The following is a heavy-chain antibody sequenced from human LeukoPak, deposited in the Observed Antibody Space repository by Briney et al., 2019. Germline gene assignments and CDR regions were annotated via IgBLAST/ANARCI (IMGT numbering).Heavy chain of an antibody. V-gene: IGHV3-7*03. CDR3: ARGGVDYYGSGTYYLMYYFDY. CDR2: IKQDGSEK. Sequence: GGSLRLSCAASGFTFSSYEMNWVRQAPGKGLEWVANIKQDGSEKYYVDSVKGRFSISRDNAKNSLYLQMNSLRAEDTAVYFCARGGVDYYGSGTYYLMYYFDYWGQGALVTVSS. D-gene: IGHD3-10*01. J-gene: IGHJ4*02. CDR1: GFTFSSYE.